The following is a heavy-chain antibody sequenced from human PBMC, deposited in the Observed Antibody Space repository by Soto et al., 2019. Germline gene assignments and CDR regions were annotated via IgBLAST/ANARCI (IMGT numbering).Heavy chain of an antibody. CDR3: AKKRSGFHWNPDY. CDR2: ISGDATIT. V-gene: IGHV3-23*01. J-gene: IGHJ4*02. Sequence: GGSLRLSCVASGFTFNSYAMNWVRQVPGKGLEWVSGISGDATITYYADSVKGRFIISRDNSKNTLFLQMNSLRAEDSAVYFCAKKRSGFHWNPDYWGQGTLVTVSS. D-gene: IGHD1-1*01. CDR1: GFTFNSYA.